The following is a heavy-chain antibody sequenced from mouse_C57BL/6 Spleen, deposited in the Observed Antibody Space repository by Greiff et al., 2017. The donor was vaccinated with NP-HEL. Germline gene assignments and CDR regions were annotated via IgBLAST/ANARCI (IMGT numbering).Heavy chain of an antibody. CDR2: IDPSDSYT. Sequence: QVQLQQPGAELVRPGTSVKLSCKASGYTFTSYWMHWVKQRPGQGLEWIGVIDPSDSYTNYNQKFKGKATLTVDTSSSTAYMQLSSLTPEDSAVYYCARSRSNYAMDYWGQGTSVTVSS. J-gene: IGHJ4*01. V-gene: IGHV1-59*01. D-gene: IGHD5-1*01. CDR1: GYTFTSYW. CDR3: ARSRSNYAMDY.